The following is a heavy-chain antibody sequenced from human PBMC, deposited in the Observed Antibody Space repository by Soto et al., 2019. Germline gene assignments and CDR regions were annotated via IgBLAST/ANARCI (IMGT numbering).Heavy chain of an antibody. CDR2: IIPIFGTA. D-gene: IGHD4-4*01. J-gene: IGHJ6*02. V-gene: IGHV1-69*13. Sequence: GASVKVSGKASGGTFSSYAISWVRQAPGQGREWMGGIIPIFGTANYAQKFQGRVTITADESTSTAYMELSSLRSEDTAVYYCARVPPPRSHDYSNSQALGGYYYYGMDVWGQGTTVTVSS. CDR1: GGTFSSYA. CDR3: ARVPPPRSHDYSNSQALGGYYYYGMDV.